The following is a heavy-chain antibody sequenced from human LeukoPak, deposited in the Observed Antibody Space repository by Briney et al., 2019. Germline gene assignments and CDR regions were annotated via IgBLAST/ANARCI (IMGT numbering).Heavy chain of an antibody. V-gene: IGHV4-34*01. CDR1: GGSFSGYY. CDR2: INHSGST. D-gene: IGHD2-2*01. CDR3: ALWGGDQLLPLGYYGMDV. Sequence: PSETLSLTCAVYGGSFSGYYWSWIRQPPGKELEWIGEINHSGSTNYNPSLKSRVTISVDTSKNQFSLKLSSVTAADTAVYYCALWGGDQLLPLGYYGMDVWGQGTTVTVSS. J-gene: IGHJ6*02.